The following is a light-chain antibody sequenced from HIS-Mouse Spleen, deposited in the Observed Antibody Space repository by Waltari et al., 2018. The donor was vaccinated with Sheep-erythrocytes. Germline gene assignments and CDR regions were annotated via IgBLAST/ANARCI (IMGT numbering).Light chain of an antibody. CDR1: QSVSSN. CDR2: GAS. V-gene: IGKV3-15*01. Sequence: IVMTQSLAPLSVSLGERATLSCRARQSVSSNLAWYQQKTGQAPRLLIYGASTRATGMPARFSGSRSGTEVTLTICSMQSGDCAVDYCQQYKNWAPLTFGGGTKVELK. J-gene: IGKJ4*02. CDR3: QQYKNWAPLT.